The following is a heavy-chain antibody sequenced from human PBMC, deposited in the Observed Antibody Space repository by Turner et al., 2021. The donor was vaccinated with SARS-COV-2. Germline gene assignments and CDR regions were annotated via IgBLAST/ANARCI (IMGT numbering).Heavy chain of an antibody. CDR3: ATGYAYCGGDCSIYF. CDR2: FDPEDAET. V-gene: IGHV1-24*01. D-gene: IGHD2-21*02. J-gene: IGHJ4*02. Sequence: QVQLVQSGAEVKKPGASVKVSCKVSGYTLTELSMHWVRQAPGKGLELMGGFDPEDAETVYAQKFQGRVTMTEDTSTDTAYMELSSLRSEDTAVYYCATGYAYCGGDCSIYFWGQGTLVTVSS. CDR1: GYTLTELS.